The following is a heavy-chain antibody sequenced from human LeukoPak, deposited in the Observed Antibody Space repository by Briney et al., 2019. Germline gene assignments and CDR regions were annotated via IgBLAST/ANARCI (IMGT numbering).Heavy chain of an antibody. D-gene: IGHD5-18*01. CDR3: ARVVWGWDTAMPTPFDY. Sequence: GGSLRLSCAASGFTFNDYGMHWVRQARGKGLEWVAFIRYDGSNKYYADSVKGRFTISRDNAKNSLYLQMNSLRAEDTAVYYCARVVWGWDTAMPTPFDYWGQGTLVTVSS. CDR1: GFTFNDYG. V-gene: IGHV3-30*02. CDR2: IRYDGSNK. J-gene: IGHJ4*02.